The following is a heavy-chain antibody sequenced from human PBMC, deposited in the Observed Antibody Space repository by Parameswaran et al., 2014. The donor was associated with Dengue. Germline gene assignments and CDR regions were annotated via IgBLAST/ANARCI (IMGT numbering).Heavy chain of an antibody. Sequence: WVRQAPGQGLSGWDGSTLTVVTQTMNRNFRAGVTMTRDTSITTAYMELSRLRSDDTAVYYCARSGSDNFLGICNYWGQGTLVTVSS. V-gene: IGHV1-2*02. CDR2: STLTVVT. J-gene: IGHJ4*02. D-gene: IGHD2-21*02. CDR3: ARSGSDNFLGICNY.